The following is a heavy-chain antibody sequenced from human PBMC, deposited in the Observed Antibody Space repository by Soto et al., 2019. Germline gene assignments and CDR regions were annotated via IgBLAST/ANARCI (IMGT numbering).Heavy chain of an antibody. CDR3: AKDVGVHYYDSSGYYQPDAFDI. Sequence: GGSLRLSCAASGFTFSSYAMSWVRQAPGKGLEWVSAISGSGGRTYYADSVKGRFTISRDNSKNTLYLQMNSLRAEVTSVYYGAKDVGVHYYDSSGYYQPDAFDIWGQGTMVTVSS. J-gene: IGHJ3*02. D-gene: IGHD3-22*01. CDR1: GFTFSSYA. V-gene: IGHV3-23*01. CDR2: ISGSGGRT.